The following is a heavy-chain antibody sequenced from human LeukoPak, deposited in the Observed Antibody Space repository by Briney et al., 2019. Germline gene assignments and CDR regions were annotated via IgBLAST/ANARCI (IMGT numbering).Heavy chain of an antibody. CDR1: GGSISSYY. Sequence: SETLSLTCTVSGGSISSYYWSWIRQPPGKGLEWIGYIYYSGSTNYNPSLKSRVTISVDTSKNQFSLKLSSVTAADTAVYYCARDRTPIDYWGQGTLVTVSS. V-gene: IGHV4-59*01. CDR3: ARDRTPIDY. CDR2: IYYSGST. J-gene: IGHJ4*02.